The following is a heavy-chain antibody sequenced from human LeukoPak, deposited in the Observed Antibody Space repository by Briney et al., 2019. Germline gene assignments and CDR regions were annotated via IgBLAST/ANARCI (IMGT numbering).Heavy chain of an antibody. Sequence: SETLSLTCAVYGGSFSGYYWSWIRQPPGKGLEWIGEINHSGSTNYNPSLKSRVTISVDTSKNQFSLKLSSVTAADTAVYHCARWLPFRYYYGMDVWGQGTTVTVSS. V-gene: IGHV4-34*01. CDR3: ARWLPFRYYYGMDV. D-gene: IGHD5-12*01. CDR1: GGSFSGYY. CDR2: INHSGST. J-gene: IGHJ6*02.